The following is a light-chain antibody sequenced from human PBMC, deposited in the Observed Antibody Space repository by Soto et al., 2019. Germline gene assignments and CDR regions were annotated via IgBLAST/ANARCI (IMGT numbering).Light chain of an antibody. J-gene: IGLJ2*01. CDR1: SSDVGGYNY. V-gene: IGLV2-14*01. CDR3: SSYTSSSTRV. CDR2: EVS. Sequence: QSALTQPDSVSGSPGQSITICCTGTSSDVGGYNYVSWYQQHPGKAPKLMIYEVSNRPSGVSNRFCGSKSGNTASLTISGLQAEDEADYYCSSYTSSSTRVFGGGTKLTVL.